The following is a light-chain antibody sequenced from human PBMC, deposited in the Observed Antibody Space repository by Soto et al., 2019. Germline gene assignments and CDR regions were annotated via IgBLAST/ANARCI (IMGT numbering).Light chain of an antibody. V-gene: IGKV3-20*01. CDR2: GAS. CDR3: QQYGSSWT. J-gene: IGKJ1*01. Sequence: EIVLTQSPGTLSLSPGEIATLSFRASQSVSSSYLAWYQQKPGQAPRLLIYGASSRATGIPDRFSGSGSGTDFTLTISRLEPEDFAVYYCQQYGSSWTFGQGTKVDIK. CDR1: QSVSSSY.